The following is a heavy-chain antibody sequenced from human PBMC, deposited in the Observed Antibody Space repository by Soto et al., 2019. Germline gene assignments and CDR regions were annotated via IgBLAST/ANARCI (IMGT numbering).Heavy chain of an antibody. CDR1: GFIFSSYA. D-gene: IGHD6-13*01. Sequence: GGSLRLSCEASGFIFSSYAMNWVRQAPGKGLEWVSAISSSGASTYYADSVKGRFTISRDNSKNTLYLQMNSLRAEDSALYYCTKAYYSNSWYVSVSWGQGALVTVSS. J-gene: IGHJ5*02. CDR3: TKAYYSNSWYVSVS. CDR2: ISSSGAST. V-gene: IGHV3-23*01.